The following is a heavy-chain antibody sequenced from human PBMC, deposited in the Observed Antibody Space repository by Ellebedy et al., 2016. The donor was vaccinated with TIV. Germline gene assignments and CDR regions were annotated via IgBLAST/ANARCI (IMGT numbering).Heavy chain of an antibody. CDR3: AKDRWFGGSWQPSSFSDD. V-gene: IGHV3-23*01. J-gene: IGHJ4*02. CDR2: ISGSGDTT. D-gene: IGHD3-10*01. Sequence: GGSLRLSXSASGFTFSNYAMSWIRQAPGKGLEWVSGISGSGDTTFYADSVKGRFTISRDNSKNTLYLQMNSLRTEDTALYYCAKDRWFGGSWQPSSFSDDWGQGTLVTVSS. CDR1: GFTFSNYA.